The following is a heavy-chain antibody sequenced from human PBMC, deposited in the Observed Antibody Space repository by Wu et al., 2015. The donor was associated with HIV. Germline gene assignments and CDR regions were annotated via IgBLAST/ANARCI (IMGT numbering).Heavy chain of an antibody. CDR3: AREYILVVPGALRSGFFDY. D-gene: IGHD2-2*01. CDR1: GYTFTDYSY. V-gene: IGHV1-2*02. J-gene: IGHJ4*02. Sequence: QVQLVQSEAEVKKPGASVKVSCKTSGYTFTDYSYIQWVRQAPGQRLEWMGWINPNSGGTNYAEKFQGRVTMTRDTSITTAYMELSSLRSEDTAVYYCAREYILVVPGALRSGFFDYWGQGTLVTVSS. CDR2: INPNSGGT.